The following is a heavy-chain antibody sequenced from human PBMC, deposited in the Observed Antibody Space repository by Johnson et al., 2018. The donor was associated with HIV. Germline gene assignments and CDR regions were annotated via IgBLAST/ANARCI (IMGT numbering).Heavy chain of an antibody. CDR1: GFTFSDYY. D-gene: IGHD7-27*01. J-gene: IGHJ3*02. CDR3: TTPRPNWGWNAFDI. V-gene: IGHV3-15*01. CDR2: IKSKTEGGTT. Sequence: VQLVESGGGLVKPGGSLRLSCAASGFTFSDYYMSWIRQAPGKGLEWVGRIKSKTEGGTTDYAAPVKGRFTISRDDSKNTLYLQMNSLKTEDTAVYYCTTPRPNWGWNAFDIWGQGTMVTVSS.